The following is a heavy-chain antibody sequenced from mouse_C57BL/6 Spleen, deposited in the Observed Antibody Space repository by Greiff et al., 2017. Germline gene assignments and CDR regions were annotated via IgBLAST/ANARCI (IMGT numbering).Heavy chain of an antibody. D-gene: IGHD1-2*01. CDR1: GFTFSDYG. CDR3: ARDTTAYFDY. J-gene: IGHJ2*01. CDR2: ISSGSSTI. Sequence: EVKLMESGGGLVKPGGSLKLSCAASGFTFSDYGMHWVRQAPEKGLEWVAYISSGSSTIYYADTVKGRFTISRDNAKNTLCLQMTSLRSEDTAMYYCARDTTAYFDYWGQGTTLTVSS. V-gene: IGHV5-17*01.